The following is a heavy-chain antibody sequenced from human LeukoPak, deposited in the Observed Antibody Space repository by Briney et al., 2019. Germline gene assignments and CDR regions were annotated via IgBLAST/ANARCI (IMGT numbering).Heavy chain of an antibody. V-gene: IGHV3-7*04. J-gene: IGHJ4*02. CDR2: IKQDGSEK. CDR3: ARDRSRYCSGGSCSRFDY. Sequence: GGSLRLSCEASGFTFSSYWMSWVRQAPGKGLEWVASIKQDGSEKYYVDSVKGRFTISRDNAKNSLYLQMNSLRAEDTAVYYCARDRSRYCSGGSCSRFDYWGQGTLVTVSS. D-gene: IGHD2-15*01. CDR1: GFTFSSYW.